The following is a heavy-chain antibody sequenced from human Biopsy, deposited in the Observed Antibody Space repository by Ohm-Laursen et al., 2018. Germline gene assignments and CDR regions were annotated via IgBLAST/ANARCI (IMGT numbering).Heavy chain of an antibody. CDR2: INPDNGGT. Sequence: GASVKVSCKASGYRITGHYIYWARQAPGQGLEWMGWINPDNGGTIHAQKFQGRVTVTRDTSISTAYVEVTSLRSDDTAVYYCVRSRAGGATWGMDVWGQGTTVTVSS. J-gene: IGHJ6*02. V-gene: IGHV1-2*02. CDR3: VRSRAGGATWGMDV. D-gene: IGHD3-16*01. CDR1: GYRITGHY.